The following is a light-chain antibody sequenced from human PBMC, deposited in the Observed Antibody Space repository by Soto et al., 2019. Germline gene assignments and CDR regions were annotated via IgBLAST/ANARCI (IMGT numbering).Light chain of an antibody. Sequence: QAVVTQPASVSGSPGQSITISCTGTSSDVGIYNLVSWYQQHPGKAPRLMVYDGSKRPSGVSYRFSGSKSGNSASLTISGLQAEDEADYYCCSYAGSGTWVFGGGTKLTVL. CDR1: SSDVGIYNL. CDR2: DGS. CDR3: CSYAGSGTWV. J-gene: IGLJ3*02. V-gene: IGLV2-23*01.